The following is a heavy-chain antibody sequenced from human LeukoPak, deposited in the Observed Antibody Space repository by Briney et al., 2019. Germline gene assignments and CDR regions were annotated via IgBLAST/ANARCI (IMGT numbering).Heavy chain of an antibody. D-gene: IGHD3-9*01. J-gene: IGHJ4*02. CDR2: IWYDGSNK. V-gene: IGHV3-33*06. Sequence: PGRSLRLSCVASGFTFSSYGMHWVHQAPGKGLEWVAVIWYDGSNKYYADSVKGRFTISRDNSKNTLYMQMKSLRAEDTAVYYCAKGAHTENYDILTEGFDYWGQGTLVTVSS. CDR3: AKGAHTENYDILTEGFDY. CDR1: GFTFSSYG.